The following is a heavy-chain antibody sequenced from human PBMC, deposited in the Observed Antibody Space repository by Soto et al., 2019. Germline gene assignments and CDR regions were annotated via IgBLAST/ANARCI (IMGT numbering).Heavy chain of an antibody. Sequence: QVQLVQSGAEVKKPGASVKVSCKASGYTFTSYGISWVRQAPGQGLEWMGWISAYNGNTNYAQKLQGRVTMTTDTSTSTAYMELRSLGSDDTAVYYCARDSGYSYGWGYYGMDVWGQGTTVTVSS. CDR3: ARDSGYSYGWGYYGMDV. CDR1: GYTFTSYG. V-gene: IGHV1-18*01. J-gene: IGHJ6*02. D-gene: IGHD5-18*01. CDR2: ISAYNGNT.